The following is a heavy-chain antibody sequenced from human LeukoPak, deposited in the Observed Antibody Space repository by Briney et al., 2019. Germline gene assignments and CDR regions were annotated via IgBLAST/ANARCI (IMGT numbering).Heavy chain of an antibody. CDR1: GGSFSGYY. CDR2: INHSGST. D-gene: IGHD6-13*01. J-gene: IGHJ3*02. V-gene: IGHV4-34*01. Sequence: ETLSLTCAVYGGSFSGYYWSWIRQPPGKGLEWIGEINHSGSTNYNPSLKSRVTISVDTSKNQFSLKLSSVTAADTAVYYCARHWGIAAAGSGAFDIWGQGTMVTVSS. CDR3: ARHWGIAAAGSGAFDI.